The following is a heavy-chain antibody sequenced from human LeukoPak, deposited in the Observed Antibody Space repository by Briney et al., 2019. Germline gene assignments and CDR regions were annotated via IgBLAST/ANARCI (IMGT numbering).Heavy chain of an antibody. CDR2: ISSNGGST. CDR1: GFTFSSYA. J-gene: IGHJ3*02. Sequence: TGGSLRLSCSASGFTFSSYAMHWVRQAPGKGLEYVSAISSNGGSTYYADSVKGRFTISRDNSKNTLYLQISSLRAEDTAVYYCVNLGSGSYRGINDAFDIWGQGTMVTVSS. D-gene: IGHD3-10*01. V-gene: IGHV3-64D*06. CDR3: VNLGSGSYRGINDAFDI.